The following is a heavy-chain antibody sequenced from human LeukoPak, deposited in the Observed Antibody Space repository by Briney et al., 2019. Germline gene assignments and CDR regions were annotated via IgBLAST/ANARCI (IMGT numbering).Heavy chain of an antibody. CDR3: AKAGCSGGSCYFDP. D-gene: IGHD2-15*01. Sequence: GGSLRLSCAASGFTFSRYAMNWVRQPPGKGLAWVSSISGSGNTYYAEPVRGRLTIYRDNSKNTLYLQMNSLRVDDTAIYYCAKAGCSGGSCYFDPWGQGTLVTVSS. V-gene: IGHV3-23*01. CDR1: GFTFSRYA. J-gene: IGHJ5*02. CDR2: ISGSGNT.